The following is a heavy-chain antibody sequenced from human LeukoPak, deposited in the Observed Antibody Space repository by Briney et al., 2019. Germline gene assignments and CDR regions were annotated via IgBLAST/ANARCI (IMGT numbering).Heavy chain of an antibody. CDR2: IYASGST. Sequence: SETLSLTCTVSGGSVRSYYWSWIRQPAGKGLEWIGRIYASGSTNYNPSLKSRVTMSVDTSKNQFSLKLSSVTAADTAVYYCARDTRAEMGIDYWGQGALVTVSS. J-gene: IGHJ4*02. D-gene: IGHD5-24*01. CDR1: GGSVRSYY. CDR3: ARDTRAEMGIDY. V-gene: IGHV4-4*07.